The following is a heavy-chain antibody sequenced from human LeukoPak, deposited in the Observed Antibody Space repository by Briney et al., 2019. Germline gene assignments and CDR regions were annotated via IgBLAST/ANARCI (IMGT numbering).Heavy chain of an antibody. CDR2: IKQDGSEK. CDR1: GFTFSSYW. CDR3: ARVRTSRNFWFDP. V-gene: IGHV3-7*01. D-gene: IGHD3-10*01. J-gene: IGHJ5*02. Sequence: GGSLRLSCAASGFTFSSYWMSWVRQAPGKGLEWVANIKQDGSEKYYVDSVKGRFTISRDNAKNSLYLQMNSLRAEDTAVYYCARVRTSRNFWFDPWGQGTLVAVSS.